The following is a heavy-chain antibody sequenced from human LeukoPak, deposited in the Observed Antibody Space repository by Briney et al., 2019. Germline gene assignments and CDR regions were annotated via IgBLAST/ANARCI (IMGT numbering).Heavy chain of an antibody. D-gene: IGHD6-13*01. Sequence: SETLSLTCTVSDGSITNYDWSWVRQPPGKGLEFIGHVHYSGTTNYNPSLRSRVTISIDTSKKHFFLKLKSVTAADTAVYYCARDSHSSSWYFDYWGQGTLVTVSS. J-gene: IGHJ4*02. CDR2: VHYSGTT. CDR3: ARDSHSSSWYFDY. V-gene: IGHV4-59*01. CDR1: DGSITNYD.